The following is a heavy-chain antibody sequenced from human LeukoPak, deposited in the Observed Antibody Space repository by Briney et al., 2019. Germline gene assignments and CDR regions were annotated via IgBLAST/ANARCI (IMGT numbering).Heavy chain of an antibody. V-gene: IGHV3-23*01. CDR3: AKDREAAANTYYFDY. CDR2: ISGSGGST. J-gene: IGHJ4*02. CDR1: GFTFSSYA. D-gene: IGHD6-13*01. Sequence: PGGPLRLSCAASGFTFSSYAMSWVRQAPGKGLEWVSGISGSGGSTYYADSVKGRFTMSRDNSKNTLHLQMNSLRAEDTAVYYCAKDREAAANTYYFDYWGQGTLVTVSS.